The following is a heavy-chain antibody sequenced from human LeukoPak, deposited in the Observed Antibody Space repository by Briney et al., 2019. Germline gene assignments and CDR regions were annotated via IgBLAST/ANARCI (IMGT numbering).Heavy chain of an antibody. D-gene: IGHD3-9*01. CDR2: IYHSGST. J-gene: IGHJ4*02. CDR1: GQSISSDYY. V-gene: IGHV4-38-2*02. Sequence: SETLSLTCTVSGQSISSDYYWGWIRQSPEKGLEWIASIYHSGSTYYNPSLKSRVTISVDTSKNQFSLKLSSVTAADTAVYYCALERGSYYDILTGYYIWGQGTLVTVSS. CDR3: ALERGSYYDILTGYYI.